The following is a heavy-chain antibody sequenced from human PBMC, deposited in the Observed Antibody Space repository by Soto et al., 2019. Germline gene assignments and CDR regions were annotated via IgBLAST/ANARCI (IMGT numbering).Heavy chain of an antibody. Sequence: EVQLVESGGGLVKPGGSLRLSCAASGFTLSYYTMDWVRQAPGKGLEWVSSISSDSSHTYYADSVKGRFTISRDNAKNSLYLQMNSLRAEDTAVYYCARDVASQRLDPWGQGTLVTVSS. CDR3: ARDVASQRLDP. CDR1: GFTLSYYT. J-gene: IGHJ5*02. CDR2: ISSDSSHT. V-gene: IGHV3-21*01.